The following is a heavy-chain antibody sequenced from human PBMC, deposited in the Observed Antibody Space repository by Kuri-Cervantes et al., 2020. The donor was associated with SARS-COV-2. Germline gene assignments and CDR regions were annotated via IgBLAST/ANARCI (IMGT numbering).Heavy chain of an antibody. J-gene: IGHJ6*02. V-gene: IGHV3-7*03. D-gene: IGHD1/OR15-1a*01. CDR1: GFTFSSYW. Sequence: GASLKISCAASGFTFSSYWMSWVRQAPRKGLEWVANIKQDGSEKYYVDSVKGRFTISRDNAKTSLYLQMNSLRAEDTAVYYCARDHRYNWNRGGMGVWGQGTTVTVSS. CDR3: ARDHRYNWNRGGMGV. CDR2: IKQDGSEK.